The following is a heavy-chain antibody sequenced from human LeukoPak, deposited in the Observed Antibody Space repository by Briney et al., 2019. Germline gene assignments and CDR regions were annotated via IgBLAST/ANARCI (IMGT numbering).Heavy chain of an antibody. V-gene: IGHV7-4-1*02. Sequence: ASVKVSCRAFGYTFTSYAMNWVRQAPGQGLEWMGWINTNTGNPTYAQGFTGRFVFSLDTSVSTAYLQISSLKAEDTAVYYCARDHVKLGSSFHPFDAFDVWGQGTLVTVSS. CDR1: GYTFTSYA. D-gene: IGHD2-2*01. J-gene: IGHJ3*01. CDR3: ARDHVKLGSSFHPFDAFDV. CDR2: INTNTGNP.